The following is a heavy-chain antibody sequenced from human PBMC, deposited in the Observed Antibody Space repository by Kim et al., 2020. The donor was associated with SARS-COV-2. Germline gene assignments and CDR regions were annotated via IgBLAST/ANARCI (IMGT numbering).Heavy chain of an antibody. CDR2: IYYSGST. V-gene: IGHV4-39*01. D-gene: IGHD3-9*01. CDR1: GGSISSSSYY. Sequence: SETLSLTCTVSGGSISSSSYYWGWIRQPPGKGLEWIGSIYYSGSTYYNLSLKSRVSISVDTSKNQFSLKLSSVTAADTAVYYCARQRWGATLTGYYNYFDYWGQGTLVTVSS. CDR3: ARQRWGATLTGYYNYFDY. J-gene: IGHJ4*02.